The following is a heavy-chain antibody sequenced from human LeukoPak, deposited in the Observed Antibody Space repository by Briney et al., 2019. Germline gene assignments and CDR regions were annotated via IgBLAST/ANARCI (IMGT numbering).Heavy chain of an antibody. CDR1: AYAFTVCS. CDR2: INPNSGGT. D-gene: IGHD2-2*01. Sequence: ASVKVSCKASAYAFTVCSMNWVRQPPGQGLEWMGWINPNSGGTNYAQKFQGRVTMTRDTSISTAYMELSRLRSDDTAVDYCASGDCGSTSCDAVSIDDTRCYYDYMDVWGKGTTVTVSS. J-gene: IGHJ6*03. CDR3: ASGDCGSTSCDAVSIDDTRCYYDYMDV. V-gene: IGHV1-2*02.